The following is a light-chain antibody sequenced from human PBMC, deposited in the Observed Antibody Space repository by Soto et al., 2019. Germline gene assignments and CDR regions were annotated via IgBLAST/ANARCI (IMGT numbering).Light chain of an antibody. CDR2: GIS. Sequence: EIVLTQSPATLSVSPGESATLSCRASQSVSSYLAWYQQKPGQAPRLLIYGISIRATGIPDRFSGSGSGTDFTLTITRLEPEDFAVYYCQRFGTSPPWTFGQGTKVDIK. CDR3: QRFGTSPPWT. V-gene: IGKV3-20*01. J-gene: IGKJ1*01. CDR1: QSVSSY.